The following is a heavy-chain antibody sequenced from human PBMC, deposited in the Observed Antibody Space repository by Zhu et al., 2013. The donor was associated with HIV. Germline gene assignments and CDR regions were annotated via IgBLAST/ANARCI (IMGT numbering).Heavy chain of an antibody. CDR2: IIPIFGTA. CDR1: GGTFSSYA. V-gene: IGHV1-69*06. J-gene: IGHJ5*02. D-gene: IGHD3-22*01. CDR3: ARTLGVIVVVIGGWFDP. Sequence: QVQLVQSGAEVKKPGSSVKVSCKASGGTFSSYAISWVRQAPGQGLEWMGGIIPIFGTANYAQKFQGRVTITADKSTSTAYMELSSLRSEDTAVYYCARTLGVIVVVIGGWFDPWGQGTLVTVSS.